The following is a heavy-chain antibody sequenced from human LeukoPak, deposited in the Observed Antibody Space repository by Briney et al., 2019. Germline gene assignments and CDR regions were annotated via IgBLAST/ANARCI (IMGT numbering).Heavy chain of an antibody. CDR1: GFTFSSYV. D-gene: IGHD6-13*01. CDR3: TRDQAAAGTISWFDP. V-gene: IGHV3-30*03. CDR2: ISYDGSNK. J-gene: IGHJ5*02. Sequence: PGGSLRLSCVASGFTFSSYVMSWVRQAPGKGLEWVAVISYDGSNKYYADSVKGRFTISRDNSKNTLYLQMNSLRAEDTAVYYCTRDQAAAGTISWFDPWGQGTLVTVSS.